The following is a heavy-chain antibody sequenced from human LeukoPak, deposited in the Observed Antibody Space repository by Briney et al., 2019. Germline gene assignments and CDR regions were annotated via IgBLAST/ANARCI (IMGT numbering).Heavy chain of an antibody. J-gene: IGHJ4*02. D-gene: IGHD6-19*01. V-gene: IGHV4-38-2*02. CDR3: ARRHSSGWFYY. CDR2: IYRSGST. Sequence: PSETLSLTCTVSGYSISNGYYWDWIRQPPGRGLVWIGNIYRSGSTSYNPSLKSRVTISVDTSKNQFSLKVNSVTAADTAVYYCARRHSSGWFYYWGQGTLVTVSS. CDR1: GYSISNGYY.